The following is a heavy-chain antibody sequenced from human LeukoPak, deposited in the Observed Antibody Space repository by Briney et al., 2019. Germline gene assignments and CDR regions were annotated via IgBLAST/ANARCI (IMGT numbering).Heavy chain of an antibody. J-gene: IGHJ1*01. CDR3: ARDGVYRSTPEYYLH. Sequence: ASVKVSCKASGYTFTNYGISWVRQAPGQGLEWMGWISYDGGNTNCAQKSQGRVTMTTDTSSSTAYLELRSLRSDDTAIYWCARDGVYRSTPEYYLHWGQGTLDRLSS. CDR2: ISYDGGNT. CDR1: GYTFTNYG. V-gene: IGHV1-18*01. D-gene: IGHD6-19*01.